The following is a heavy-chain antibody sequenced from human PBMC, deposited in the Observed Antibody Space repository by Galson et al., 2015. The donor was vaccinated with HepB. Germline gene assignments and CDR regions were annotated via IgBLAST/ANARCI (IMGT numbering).Heavy chain of an antibody. J-gene: IGHJ3*02. CDR2: IIPIFGTA. D-gene: IGHD1-26*01. Sequence: SVKVSCKASGGTFSSYAISWVRQAPGQGLEWMGGIIPIFGTANYAQKFQGRVTITADESTSTAYMELSSLRSEDTAVYYCARDGIVGATTANPGGDIWGQGTMVTVSS. CDR3: ARDGIVGATTANPGGDI. V-gene: IGHV1-69*13. CDR1: GGTFSSYA.